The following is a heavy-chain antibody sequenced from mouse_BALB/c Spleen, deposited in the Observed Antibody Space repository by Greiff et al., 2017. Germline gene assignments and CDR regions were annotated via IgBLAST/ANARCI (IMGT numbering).Heavy chain of an antibody. D-gene: IGHD2-4*01. V-gene: IGHV5-17*02. Sequence: EVKVVESGGGLVQPGGSRKLSCAASGFTFSSFGMHWVRQAPEKGLEWVAYISSGSSTIYYADTVKGRFTISRDNPKNTLFLQMTSLRSEDTAMYYCAREDYGDAMDYWGQGTSVTVSS. CDR1: GFTFSSFG. CDR3: AREDYGDAMDY. J-gene: IGHJ4*01. CDR2: ISSGSSTI.